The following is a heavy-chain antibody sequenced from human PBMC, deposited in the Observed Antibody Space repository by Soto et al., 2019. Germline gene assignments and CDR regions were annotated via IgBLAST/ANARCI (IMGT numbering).Heavy chain of an antibody. CDR3: ARRSVPFGGVIH. J-gene: IGHJ4*02. D-gene: IGHD3-16*01. CDR1: GGXXXXSSYY. CDR2: IYYTGST. V-gene: IGHV4-39*02. Sequence: SGGXXXXSSYYWGWIRQPPGKGLEWIGSIYYTGSTFYNPSLKSRVTISVDTSKNHFSLKLSSVTAADTAVYYCARRSVPFGGVIHWGQGALVTVSS.